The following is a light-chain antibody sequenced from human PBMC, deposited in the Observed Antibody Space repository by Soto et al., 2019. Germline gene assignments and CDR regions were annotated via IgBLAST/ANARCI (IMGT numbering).Light chain of an antibody. CDR1: QSVSSSY. Sequence: EIVLTQSPGTLSLSPGERATLSCRASQSVSSSYLAWYQQKPGQAPRLLIYDASSRDTGIPDRFSGSGSGTDFPLTISSLEPHDFAVYYCQQYGSSPLTFGGGTKVEIK. CDR3: QQYGSSPLT. V-gene: IGKV3-20*01. CDR2: DAS. J-gene: IGKJ4*01.